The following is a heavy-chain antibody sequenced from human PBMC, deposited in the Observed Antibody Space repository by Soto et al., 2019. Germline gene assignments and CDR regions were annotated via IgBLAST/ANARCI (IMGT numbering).Heavy chain of an antibody. D-gene: IGHD3-3*01. V-gene: IGHV4-39*02. CDR3: AREWGYYDVWSDLSLVYYGMDV. Sequence: SETLSLTCTVSGGSISSSSYYWGWIRQPPGKGLEWIGSIYYSGSTYYNPSLKSRVTISVDTSKNQFSLKLGSVTAADTAVYYCAREWGYYDVWSDLSLVYYGMDVWGQGTTVTVSS. CDR1: GGSISSSSYY. CDR2: IYYSGST. J-gene: IGHJ6*02.